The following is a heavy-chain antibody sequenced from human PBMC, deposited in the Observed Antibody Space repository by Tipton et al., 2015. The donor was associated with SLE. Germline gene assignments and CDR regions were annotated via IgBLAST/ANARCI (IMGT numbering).Heavy chain of an antibody. CDR1: GGSISSSNYY. D-gene: IGHD6-13*01. CDR2: IYYSGST. J-gene: IGHJ4*02. CDR3: ARLPPGTRIAAAGWDY. V-gene: IGHV4-39*07. Sequence: TLSLTCTVSGGSISSSNYYWGWIRQPPGKGLEWIGSIYYSGSTYYNPSLKGRVTISVDTSKNQFSLKLSSVTAADTAVYYCARLPPGTRIAAAGWDYWGQGTLVTVSS.